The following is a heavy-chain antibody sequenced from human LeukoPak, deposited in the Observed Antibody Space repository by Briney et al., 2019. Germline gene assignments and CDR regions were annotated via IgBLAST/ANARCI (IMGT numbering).Heavy chain of an antibody. CDR2: IRSKAYGGTT. J-gene: IGHJ4*02. D-gene: IGHD6-6*01. CDR1: GFTFGDYA. Sequence: GGSLRLSCTASGFTFGDYAMSWFRQAPGEGLEWVGFIRSKAYGGTTEYAASVKGRFTISRDDSNSIAYLQMDSLKTEDTAVYYCTRVGEYSSSPMIFDYWGQGTLVTVSS. V-gene: IGHV3-49*03. CDR3: TRVGEYSSSPMIFDY.